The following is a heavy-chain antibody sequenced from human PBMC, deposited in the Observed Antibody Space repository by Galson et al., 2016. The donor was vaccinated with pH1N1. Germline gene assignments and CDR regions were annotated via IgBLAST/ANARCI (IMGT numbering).Heavy chain of an antibody. CDR3: ARCGSTLGVTGFDL. V-gene: IGHV1-46*03. CDR2: INPRGGNT. J-gene: IGHJ4*02. D-gene: IGHD2-2*01. CDR1: GYTFTKYY. Sequence: SVKVSCKASGYTFTKYYMHWVRQAPGQGLEWMGIINPRGGNTVYAEKFKGRVTLTSDTSTSIAYMNLSNLRSYDTALYYCARCGSTLGVTGFDLWGQGTLVTVSS.